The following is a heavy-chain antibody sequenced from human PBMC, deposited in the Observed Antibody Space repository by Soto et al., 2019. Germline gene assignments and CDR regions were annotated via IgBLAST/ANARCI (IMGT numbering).Heavy chain of an antibody. CDR2: IYKSATT. V-gene: IGHV4-30-4*01. D-gene: IGHD2-15*01. CDR3: VRGRYCLTCRCFPNWFDS. J-gene: IGHJ5*01. CDR1: GDSISNLAYF. Sequence: PSETLSLPCSVSGDSISNLAYFWAWIRQPPGQALEYIGYIYKSATTYYNPSFESRGATSVYTSNSQFSLNLTSVTATDTAVYFCVRGRYCLTCRCFPNWFDSWGQGALVTVSS.